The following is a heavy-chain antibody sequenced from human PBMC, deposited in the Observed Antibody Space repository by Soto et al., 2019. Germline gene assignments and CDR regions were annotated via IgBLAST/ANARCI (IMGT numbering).Heavy chain of an antibody. CDR2: INHSGST. CDR3: ARARGYYDFWSGYPNYYYYGMDV. CDR1: GGSFSGYY. D-gene: IGHD3-3*01. V-gene: IGHV4-34*01. Sequence: SETLSLTCAVYGGSFSGYYWSWIRQPPGKGLEWIGEINHSGSTNYNPSLKSRVTISVDTSKNQFSLKLSSVTAADTAVYYCARARGYYDFWSGYPNYYYYGMDVWGQGTTVTVSS. J-gene: IGHJ6*02.